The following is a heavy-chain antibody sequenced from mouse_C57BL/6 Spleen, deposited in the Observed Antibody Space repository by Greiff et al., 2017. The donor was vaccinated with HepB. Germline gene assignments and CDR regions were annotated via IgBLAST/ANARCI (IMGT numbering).Heavy chain of an antibody. V-gene: IGHV1-69*01. CDR2: IDPSDSYT. Sequence: QVQLQQPGAELVMPGASVKLSCKASGYTFTSYWMHWVKQRPGQGLEWIGEIDPSDSYTNYNQKFKGKSTLTVDKSSSTAYMQLSSLTSEDSAVYYCARWARKGSWFAYWGQGSLVTVSA. CDR3: ARWARKGSWFAY. CDR1: GYTFTSYW. J-gene: IGHJ3*01.